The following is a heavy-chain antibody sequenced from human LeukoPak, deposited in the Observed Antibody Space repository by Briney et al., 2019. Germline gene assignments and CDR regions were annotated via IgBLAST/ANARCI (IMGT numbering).Heavy chain of an antibody. D-gene: IGHD3-3*01. J-gene: IGHJ4*02. CDR1: GFTFSSYA. CDR3: AKVDGITIFEVFDY. CDR2: ISGSGGST. Sequence: GGSLRLSCAASGFTFSSYAMSWVRQAPGKGLEWVSAISGSGGSTYYADSVKGRFTISRDNYKNALYLQMNSLRAEDTAVYYCAKVDGITIFEVFDYWGQGTLVTVSS. V-gene: IGHV3-23*01.